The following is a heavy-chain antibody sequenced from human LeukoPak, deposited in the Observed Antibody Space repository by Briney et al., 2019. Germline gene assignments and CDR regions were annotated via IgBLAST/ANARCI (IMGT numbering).Heavy chain of an antibody. J-gene: IGHJ4*02. Sequence: PGGSLRLSCTASGFTFGDYAMSWFRQAPGKGLEWVSAISGSGGSTYYADSVKGRFTISRDNSKNTLYLQMNSLRAEDTAVYYCAKGAMIGIDYWGQGTLVTVSS. V-gene: IGHV3-23*01. D-gene: IGHD3-22*01. CDR3: AKGAMIGIDY. CDR2: ISGSGGST. CDR1: GFTFGDYA.